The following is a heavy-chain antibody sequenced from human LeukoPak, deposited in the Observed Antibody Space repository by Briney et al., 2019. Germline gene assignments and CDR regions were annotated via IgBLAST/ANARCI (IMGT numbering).Heavy chain of an antibody. Sequence: GGSLRLSCAASGFTFSDYTMNWVRLAPGKGLEWVSSISGSSNYIYYADSVKGRFTISRDNSKNTLYLQMNSLRAEDTAVYYCANQRGYDFWSGYLGDYWGQGTLVTVSS. J-gene: IGHJ4*02. CDR3: ANQRGYDFWSGYLGDY. V-gene: IGHV3-21*01. D-gene: IGHD3-3*01. CDR2: ISGSSNYI. CDR1: GFTFSDYT.